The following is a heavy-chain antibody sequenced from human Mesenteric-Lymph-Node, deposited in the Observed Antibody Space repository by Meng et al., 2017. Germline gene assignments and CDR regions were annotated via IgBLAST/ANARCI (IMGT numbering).Heavy chain of an antibody. CDR2: IDDSGST. D-gene: IGHD6-19*01. CDR1: GVSISSNIR. Sequence: QVQLQEVGPGLVKPSGTLSLTCGVSGVSISSNIRWTWVRQPPGKGLEWIGDIDDSGSTNYNPSLNSRISISLDKSKNHFSLKLSSVTAADTAVYYCAVAGTFPSWFGPWGQGTLVTASS. CDR3: AVAGTFPSWFGP. V-gene: IGHV4-4*02. J-gene: IGHJ5*02.